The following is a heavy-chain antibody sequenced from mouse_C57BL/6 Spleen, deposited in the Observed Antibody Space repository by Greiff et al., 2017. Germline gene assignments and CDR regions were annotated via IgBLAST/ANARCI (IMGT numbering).Heavy chain of an antibody. CDR2: INYDGSN. D-gene: IGHD2-12*01. V-gene: IGHV3-6*01. Sequence: EVHLVESGPGLVKPSQSLSLTCSVTGYSITSGYYWNWIRQFPGNKLEWMGYINYDGSNNYNPSLKNRISITRDTSKNQFCLKLNSVTTEDTATDYCARDSGSNDEAWFAYWGQGTLVTVSA. J-gene: IGHJ3*01. CDR1: GYSITSGYY. CDR3: ARDSGSNDEAWFAY.